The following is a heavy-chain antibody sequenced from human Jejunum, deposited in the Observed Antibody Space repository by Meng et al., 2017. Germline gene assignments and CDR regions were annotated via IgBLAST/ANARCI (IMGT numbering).Heavy chain of an antibody. CDR3: ARDFEALNGV. CDR2: IYHSGTT. J-gene: IGHJ1*01. Sequence: QVQLMESVPELVNPWGVLSLSCAVSGAPIRRNYWCSWVRQSPGKVLEWIGEIYHSGTTNYNPSLKSRVTLSVDKSKNQFSLNLSSVTAADTAVYFCARDFEALNGVWGQGTLVTVSS. V-gene: IGHV4-4*02. CDR1: GAPIRRNYW. D-gene: IGHD2-8*01.